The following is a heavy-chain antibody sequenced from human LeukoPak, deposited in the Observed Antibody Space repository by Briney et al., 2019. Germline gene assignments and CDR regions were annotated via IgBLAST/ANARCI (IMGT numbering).Heavy chain of an antibody. CDR1: GFTFGRYS. CDR3: ARGARYCSGGSCPREAFDI. CDR2: ISSSSSYI. D-gene: IGHD2-15*01. J-gene: IGHJ3*02. Sequence: GGSLRLSCAASGFTFGRYSMNWVRQAPGKGLEWVSSISSSSSYIYYADSVKGRFTISRDNAKNSLYLQMNSLRAEDTAVYYCARGARYCSGGSCPREAFDIWGQGTMVTVSS. V-gene: IGHV3-21*01.